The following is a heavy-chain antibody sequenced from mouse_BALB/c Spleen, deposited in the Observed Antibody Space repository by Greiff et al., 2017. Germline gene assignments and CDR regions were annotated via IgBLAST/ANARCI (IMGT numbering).Heavy chain of an antibody. V-gene: IGHV1-4*01. CDR3: ARSETGNYWFAY. J-gene: IGHJ3*01. D-gene: IGHD2-1*01. Sequence: QVHVKQSGAELARPGASVKMSCKASGYTFTSYTMHWVKQRPGQGLEWIGYINPSSGYTNYNQKFKDKATLTADKSSSTAYMQLSSLTSEDSAVYYCARSETGNYWFAYWGQGTLVTVSA. CDR2: INPSSGYT. CDR1: GYTFTSYT.